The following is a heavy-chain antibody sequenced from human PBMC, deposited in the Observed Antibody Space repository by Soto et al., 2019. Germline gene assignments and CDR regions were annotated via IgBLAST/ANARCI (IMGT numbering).Heavy chain of an antibody. J-gene: IGHJ6*02. CDR2: IYYSVST. Sequence: PSETLSLTCPFSQGPISNYYWNWIRQPPGKGLEWICYIYYSVSTNYNPSLKSRVTISVETSKNQFSLKLNSVTTPDTAFYCSARDPRATVTTVDGMDVWGQGTTVTVSS. D-gene: IGHD4-17*01. CDR3: ARDPRATVTTVDGMDV. V-gene: IGHV4-59*01. CDR1: QGPISNYY.